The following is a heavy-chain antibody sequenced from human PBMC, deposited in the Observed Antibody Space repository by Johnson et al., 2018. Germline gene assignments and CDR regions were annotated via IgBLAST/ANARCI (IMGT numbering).Heavy chain of an antibody. V-gene: IGHV1-69*01. J-gene: IGHJ3*02. D-gene: IGHD5-24*01. CDR1: GGTFSSYA. CDR3: ARDGAEMATMSDSFDI. CDR2: IITIFGTA. Sequence: QVQLVQSGAEVKKPGSSXKVSCKASGGTFSSYAISWVRQAPGQGLEWMGGIITIFGTANYAQKLQGRVTITADESTSTAYMELSSLRSEDTAVYYCARDGAEMATMSDSFDIWGQGTMVTVSS.